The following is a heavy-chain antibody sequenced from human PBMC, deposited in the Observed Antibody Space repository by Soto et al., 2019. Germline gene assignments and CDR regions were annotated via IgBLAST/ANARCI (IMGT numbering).Heavy chain of an antibody. CDR1: GFTFDRYG. J-gene: IGHJ5*02. V-gene: IGHV3-33*01. CDR2: IWSDGSTE. D-gene: IGHD2-2*01. Sequence: VGSLRLSCAASGFTFDRYGMHWVRQAPGKGLEWVAVIWSDGSTEYYADSVKGRFTISRDNSKNTMYLQMNSLRGEDTGVYYCARGRIPSAIFDWFDPWGQGTLVTVSS. CDR3: ARGRIPSAIFDWFDP.